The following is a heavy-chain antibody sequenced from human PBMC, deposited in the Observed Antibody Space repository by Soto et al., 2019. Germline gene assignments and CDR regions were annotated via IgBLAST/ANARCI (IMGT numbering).Heavy chain of an antibody. Sequence: GSLRLSCAASGFTFSTYSMNWVRQAPGKGLGWVSSISGSGNYTHYADFLRGRFTISRDNAKTSLYLQMNSLRAEDTAVYYCAREGINNYNEYYFDSWGQGTVGTVSA. CDR1: GFTFSTYS. D-gene: IGHD4-4*01. CDR2: ISGSGNYT. V-gene: IGHV3-21*01. CDR3: AREGINNYNEYYFDS. J-gene: IGHJ4*02.